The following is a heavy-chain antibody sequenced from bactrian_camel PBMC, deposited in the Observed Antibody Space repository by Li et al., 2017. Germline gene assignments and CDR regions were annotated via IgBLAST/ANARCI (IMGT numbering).Heavy chain of an antibody. CDR1: GFTFSEYY. CDR2: IYNGGGQT. V-gene: IGHV3-2*01. J-gene: IGHJ4*01. Sequence: HVQLVESGGGLVQPGGSLRLSCAASGFTFSEYYMSWVRQAPGKGLEWVSSIYNGGGQTYYADSVKGRFTISQDNAKNTLYLQMNSLKPEDTAMYYCAAALEECGRGLVSVTYDYNFWGQGTQVTV. CDR3: AAALEECGRGLVSVTYDYNF. D-gene: IGHD2*01.